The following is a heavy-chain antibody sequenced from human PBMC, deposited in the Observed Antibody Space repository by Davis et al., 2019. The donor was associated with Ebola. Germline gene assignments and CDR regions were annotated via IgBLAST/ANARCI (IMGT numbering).Heavy chain of an antibody. CDR1: GFTFSSYA. Sequence: GGSLRLSCAASGFTFSSYAMSWVRQAPGKGLEWVSAISGSGGSTYYADSVKGRFTISRDNSKNTLYLQMNSLRAEDTAVYYCAKRTGGARYYYYYYGMDVWGQGTTVTVSS. CDR2: ISGSGGST. V-gene: IGHV3-23*01. CDR3: AKRTGGARYYYYYYGMDV. D-gene: IGHD2-8*02. J-gene: IGHJ6*02.